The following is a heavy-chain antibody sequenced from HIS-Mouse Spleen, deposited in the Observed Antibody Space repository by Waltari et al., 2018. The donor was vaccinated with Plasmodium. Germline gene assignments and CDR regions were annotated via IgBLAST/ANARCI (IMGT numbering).Heavy chain of an antibody. D-gene: IGHD5-18*01. J-gene: IGHJ4*02. Sequence: QVQLQESGPGLVKPSETLSLTCTVSGGSISSYYWSWIRQPPGKGLEGIGYIYYSGSTNYNPPLKSRVTISVDTSKNQFSLKLSSVTAADTAVYYCARLRYSYGYFDYWGQGTLVTVSS. CDR2: IYYSGST. V-gene: IGHV4-59*08. CDR1: GGSISSYY. CDR3: ARLRYSYGYFDY.